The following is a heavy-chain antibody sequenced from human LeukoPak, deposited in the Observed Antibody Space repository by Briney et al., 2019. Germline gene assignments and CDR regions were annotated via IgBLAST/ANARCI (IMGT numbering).Heavy chain of an antibody. Sequence: GASVKVSCKASGYTFTSHYMHWVRQAPGQGLEWMGIINPSGGSTSYAQKFQGRVTMTRDTSTSTVYMELSSLRSEDTAVYYCARAQVGATIDYWGQGTLVTVSS. D-gene: IGHD1-26*01. CDR1: GYTFTSHY. J-gene: IGHJ4*02. CDR3: ARAQVGATIDY. V-gene: IGHV1-46*01. CDR2: INPSGGST.